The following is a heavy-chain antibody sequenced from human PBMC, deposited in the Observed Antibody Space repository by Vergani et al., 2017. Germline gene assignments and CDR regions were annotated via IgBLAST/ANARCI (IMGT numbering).Heavy chain of an antibody. Sequence: EVQLVESGGGLVKPGGSLGLSCAASGFTFGSYRLNWVRQAPGTGLEWVSSIIRSSSYIYYADSVKGRFTISRDNAKNSLYMQMNSLRAEDTAVYYCARLRPYSGSYSNPSLNLDYWGQGTLVTVSS. V-gene: IGHV3-21*01. D-gene: IGHD1-26*01. CDR2: IIRSSSYI. J-gene: IGHJ4*02. CDR3: ARLRPYSGSYSNPSLNLDY. CDR1: GFTFGSYR.